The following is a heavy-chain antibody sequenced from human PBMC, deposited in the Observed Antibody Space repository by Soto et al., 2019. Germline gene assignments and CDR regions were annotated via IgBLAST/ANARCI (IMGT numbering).Heavy chain of an antibody. V-gene: IGHV1-69*13. J-gene: IGHJ4*02. CDR3: VRDSGAKLSSS. CDR1: GGTFSSYR. CDR2: IVPIYRTA. D-gene: IGHD6-13*01. Sequence: SVKVSCKASGGTFSSYRINWVRQAPGQGLEWVGGIVPIYRTADYAQKLQGRVTITADESARTSYMGLRSLKSQDTAVYYCVRDSGAKLSSSWGQGTLVTVSS.